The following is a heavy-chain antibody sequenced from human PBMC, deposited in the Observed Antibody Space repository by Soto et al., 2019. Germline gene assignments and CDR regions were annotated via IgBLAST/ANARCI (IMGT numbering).Heavy chain of an antibody. J-gene: IGHJ4*02. CDR2: IYYSGST. CDR3: VRQSVAGRVFDF. V-gene: IGHV4-39*01. Sequence: QLLLQESGPGLVKPSETLSLTCTVSGGSISSSTHYWGWIRQPPGKGLEWSGSIYYSGSTYNNPSLKSRVTMSLDRSKNQFSLKLSSVTAADTAVYYCVRQSVAGRVFDFWGQGPLVTVSS. CDR1: GGSISSSTHY. D-gene: IGHD6-19*01.